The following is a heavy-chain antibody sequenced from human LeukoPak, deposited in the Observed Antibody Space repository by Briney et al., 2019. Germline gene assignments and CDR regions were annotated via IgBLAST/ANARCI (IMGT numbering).Heavy chain of an antibody. V-gene: IGHV3-48*01. D-gene: IGHD3-3*01. Sequence: PGGSLRLSCAASGLTFSSYSMNWVRQAPGKGLEWVSYISSSSSTIYYADSVKGRFTISRDNAKNSLYLQMNSLRAEDTAVYYCARWGITIFGVVTEGYFDYWGQGTLVTVSA. CDR1: GLTFSSYS. J-gene: IGHJ4*02. CDR3: ARWGITIFGVVTEGYFDY. CDR2: ISSSSSTI.